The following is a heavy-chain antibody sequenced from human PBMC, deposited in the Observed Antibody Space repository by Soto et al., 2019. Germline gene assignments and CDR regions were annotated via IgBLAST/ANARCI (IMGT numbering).Heavy chain of an antibody. CDR2: ISGSGDST. D-gene: IGHD3-3*01. J-gene: IGHJ4*02. CDR1: GFTFSSSV. Sequence: GGSLRLSCAASGFTFSSSVMSWVRQAPGKGLEWVSSISGSGDSTDYAVSVKGRFTISRDNSKNTLYLQMNSLRAEDTAVYYCARDPSGSGPDFDYWGQGILVTVSS. CDR3: ARDPSGSGPDFDY. V-gene: IGHV3-23*01.